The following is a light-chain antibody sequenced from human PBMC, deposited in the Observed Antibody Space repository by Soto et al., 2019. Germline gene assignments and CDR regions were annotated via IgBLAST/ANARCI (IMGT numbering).Light chain of an antibody. J-gene: IGLJ3*02. CDR2: TNN. Sequence: QPVLTQPPSVSGTPGQRVTISCSGSSSNIGSHLVNWYQQVPGTAPRLLIYTNNQRPSGVPDRFSDSKSGTSASLAISGLQSEDEADYYCAAWDGSLQSGVFGGGTKLTVL. CDR3: AAWDGSLQSGV. V-gene: IGLV1-44*01. CDR1: SSNIGSHL.